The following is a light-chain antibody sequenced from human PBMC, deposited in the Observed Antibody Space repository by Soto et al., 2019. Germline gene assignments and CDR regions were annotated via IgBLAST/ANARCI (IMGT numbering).Light chain of an antibody. Sequence: EIVLTQSPGTLSLSPGERATLSCRASQSVSSYLAWYQQKPGQAPRLLIYDTSNRATGIPARFSGSGSGTDFTLTIGSLEPEDFAVYYCQQRSDWPPLTFGGGTKVEIK. CDR1: QSVSSY. CDR3: QQRSDWPPLT. J-gene: IGKJ4*01. V-gene: IGKV3-11*01. CDR2: DTS.